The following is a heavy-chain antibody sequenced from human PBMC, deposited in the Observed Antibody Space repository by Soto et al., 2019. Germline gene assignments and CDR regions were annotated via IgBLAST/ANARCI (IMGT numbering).Heavy chain of an antibody. CDR2: IIPIFGTA. V-gene: IGHV1-69*13. J-gene: IGHJ6*02. CDR1: GGTFSSYA. Sequence: SVKVSCKASGGTFSSYAISWVRQAPGQGLEWMGGIIPIFGTANYAQKFQGRVTITADESTGTAYMELSSLRSEDTAVYYCARAGECIGGSFYSGPEGMDVSGQRTTVTVSS. CDR3: ARAGECIGGSFYSGPEGMDV. D-gene: IGHD2-15*01.